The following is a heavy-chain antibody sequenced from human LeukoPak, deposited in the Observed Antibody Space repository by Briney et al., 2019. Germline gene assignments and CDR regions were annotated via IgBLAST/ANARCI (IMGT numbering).Heavy chain of an antibody. D-gene: IGHD3-22*01. CDR3: ARDYYDSSGYHPLNY. J-gene: IGHJ4*02. Sequence: SETLSLTCTVSGGSIISYYRSWIRQPPGKGLEWIGYIYYSGSTNYNPSLKSRVTISVDTSKNQFSLKLSSVTAADTAVYYCARDYYDSSGYHPLNYWGQETLVTVSS. CDR1: GGSIISYY. CDR2: IYYSGST. V-gene: IGHV4-59*01.